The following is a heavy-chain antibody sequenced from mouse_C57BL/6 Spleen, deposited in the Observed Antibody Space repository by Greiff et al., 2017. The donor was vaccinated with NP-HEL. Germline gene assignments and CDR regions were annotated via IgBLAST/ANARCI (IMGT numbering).Heavy chain of an antibody. V-gene: IGHV1-39*01. CDR2: INPNYGTN. J-gene: IGHJ4*01. CDR1: GYSFTDYN. D-gene: IGHD1-1*01. Sequence: VQLQQSGPELVKPGASVKISCKASGYSFTDYNMNWVKQSHGKSLEWIGVINPNYGTNSYNQQLKGKATLTVDQSSSTAYMQLNSLTSEASAVYYGARWDYGSSYDAMDYWGQGTSVTVSS. CDR3: ARWDYGSSYDAMDY.